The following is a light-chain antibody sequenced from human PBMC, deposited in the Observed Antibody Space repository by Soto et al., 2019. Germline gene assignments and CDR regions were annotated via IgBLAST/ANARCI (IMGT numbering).Light chain of an antibody. CDR2: DVS. J-gene: IGKJ1*01. CDR1: HSIGDS. Sequence: IQMTQSPSTLSSSVGDRVTITCRSSHSIGDSLAWYQQKPGKAPYLLISDVSSLERGVPSRFSGSGSGTEFTLTISSMQPDDFATFYCQQYNGYSRTLGQGTKVDIK. CDR3: QQYNGYSRT. V-gene: IGKV1-5*01.